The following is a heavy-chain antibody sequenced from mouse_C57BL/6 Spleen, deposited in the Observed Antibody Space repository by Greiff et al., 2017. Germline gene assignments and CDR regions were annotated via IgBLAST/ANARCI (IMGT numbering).Heavy chain of an antibody. CDR2: ISGGGGNT. Sequence: EVHLVESGGGLVKPGGSLKLSCAASGFTFSSYTMPWVRQTPEKRLEWVATISGGGGNTYYPDSVKGRFTISRDNAKNTLYLQMSSLRSEDTALYYCASLGATNFDYWGQGTTLTVSS. J-gene: IGHJ2*01. CDR1: GFTFSSYT. D-gene: IGHD1-1*01. CDR3: ASLGATNFDY. V-gene: IGHV5-9*01.